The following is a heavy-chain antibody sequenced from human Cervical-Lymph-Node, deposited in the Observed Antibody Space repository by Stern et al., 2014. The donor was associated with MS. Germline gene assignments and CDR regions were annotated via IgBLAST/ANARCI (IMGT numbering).Heavy chain of an antibody. CDR2: INGGPGTT. D-gene: IGHD4-11*01. V-gene: IGHV1-3*01. J-gene: IGHJ4*02. CDR1: GHNFIDPA. CDR3: ARQPDYSDFLDF. Sequence: LAQSGAPVKKPGASMTISCKTSGHNFIDPAIHWVRQAPGQRLEWMGWINGGPGTTKYSQKFQGRVSFTRDKAASAAYMDLSSLSPDDTAVYYCARQPDYSDFLDFWGQGTLVTVSS.